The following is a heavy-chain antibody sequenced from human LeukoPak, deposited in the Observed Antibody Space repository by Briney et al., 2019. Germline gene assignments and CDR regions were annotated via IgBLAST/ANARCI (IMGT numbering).Heavy chain of an antibody. CDR2: INPSGGST. CDR1: GYTFTSYY. V-gene: IGHV1-46*01. D-gene: IGHD5-24*01. Sequence: ASVKVSCKASGYTFTSYYMHWGRQAPGQGLEWMGIINPSGGSTSYAQKFQGRVTMTRDMSTSTVYMELSSLRSEDTAVYYCARGQRWLKLGRYYYYGMDVWGQGTTVTVSS. CDR3: ARGQRWLKLGRYYYYGMDV. J-gene: IGHJ6*02.